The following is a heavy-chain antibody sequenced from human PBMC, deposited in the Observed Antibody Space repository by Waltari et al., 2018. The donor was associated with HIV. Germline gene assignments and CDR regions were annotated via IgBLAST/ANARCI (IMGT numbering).Heavy chain of an antibody. D-gene: IGHD7-27*01. J-gene: IGHJ6*02. CDR2: ICDRVSDK. CDR3: ARGIPQSNWGHYYYGMDV. Sequence: QVQLVESGGGVVQPGRSLRLSCAASGFTFISCGMHWVRQAAVKGLRVMEIICDRVSDKYDGASEKSRVTNARDKYKDTMYLQMNSLRAEDTAVYYCARGIPQSNWGHYYYGMDVWGQGTTVTVSS. CDR1: GFTFISCG. V-gene: IGHV3-33*01.